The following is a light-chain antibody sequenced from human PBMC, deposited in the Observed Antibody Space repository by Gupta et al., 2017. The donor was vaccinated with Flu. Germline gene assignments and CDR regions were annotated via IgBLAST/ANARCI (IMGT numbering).Light chain of an antibody. CDR1: SSNIGAGYD. J-gene: IGLJ3*02. Sequence: QSALTQPPSVSAAPGQRVTISCTGSSSNIGAGYDVHWYQQLPGTAPKVLIYGSSNRPSGVPDRFFASKSGTSASLAITGLQAEDEADYYCQSYDTSLSGWVFGGGTKVTAL. CDR3: QSYDTSLSGWV. CDR2: GSS. V-gene: IGLV1-40*01.